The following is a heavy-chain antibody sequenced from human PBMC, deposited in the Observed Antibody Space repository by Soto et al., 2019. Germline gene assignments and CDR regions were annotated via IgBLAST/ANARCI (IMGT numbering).Heavy chain of an antibody. CDR2: INTDGSTT. V-gene: IGHV3-74*01. CDR3: ARVGLGFWYFDL. J-gene: IGHJ2*01. CDR1: GFTFSSYW. D-gene: IGHD5-12*01. Sequence: EVQLVESGGGLVQPGGSLRLSCAASGFTFSSYWMHWVRQAPGKGLVWVSRINTDGSTTSYADSVKGRFTISRDNAKNTVYLQMNSLTAEDTAVYYCARVGLGFWYFDLWGRATPVTVSS.